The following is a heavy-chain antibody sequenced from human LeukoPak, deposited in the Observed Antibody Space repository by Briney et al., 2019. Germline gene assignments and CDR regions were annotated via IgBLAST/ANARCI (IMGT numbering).Heavy chain of an antibody. J-gene: IGHJ4*02. CDR2: FDPEDGET. D-gene: IGHD2-15*01. CDR3: ATDPVGYCSANGCCSVDY. Sequence: ASVKVSCKVSGYTLTELSMQWVRQAPGKGLEWMGGFDPEDGETVYAQKFQGRLTMTEDTSTDTAYMELSSLRSDDTAVYYCATDPVGYCSANGCCSVDYWGQGTLVTVSS. V-gene: IGHV1-24*01. CDR1: GYTLTELS.